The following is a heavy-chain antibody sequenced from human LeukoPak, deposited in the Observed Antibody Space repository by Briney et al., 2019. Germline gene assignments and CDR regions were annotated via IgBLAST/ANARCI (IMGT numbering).Heavy chain of an antibody. J-gene: IGHJ4*02. CDR3: ARVPFFSTSSGYYLDY. CDR1: GYSFTTYW. Sequence: GESLKISCKGSGYSFTTYWIGWVRQMPGKGLEWMGIIYPDDSDARYSPSFQGQVTISADKSISTAYLQWSSLKASDTAMYYCARVPFFSTSSGYYLDYWGQGTLVTVSS. V-gene: IGHV5-51*01. D-gene: IGHD6-6*01. CDR2: IYPDDSDA.